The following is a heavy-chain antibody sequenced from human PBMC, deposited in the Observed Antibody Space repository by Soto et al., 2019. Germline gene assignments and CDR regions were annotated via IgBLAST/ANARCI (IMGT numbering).Heavy chain of an antibody. CDR3: ARHLTTATLYYYYGMDV. Sequence: GESLKISCKHSGFNFPTFWIAWVRQMPGKGLEWMGTIYPDDSDTRYSPSFQGQVTISADKSISTAYLQWSSLKASDTAMYYCARHLTTATLYYYYGMDVWGQGTTVTVSS. CDR2: IYPDDSDT. D-gene: IGHD4-17*01. J-gene: IGHJ6*02. CDR1: GFNFPTFW. V-gene: IGHV5-51*01.